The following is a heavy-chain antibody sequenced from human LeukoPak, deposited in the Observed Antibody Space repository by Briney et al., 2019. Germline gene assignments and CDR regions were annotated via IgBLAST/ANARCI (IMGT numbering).Heavy chain of an antibody. J-gene: IGHJ4*02. Sequence: GESLKISCKGSGYSFTSYWIGWVRQMPGKGLEWMGIIYPGGSDTRYSPSFQGQVTISADKSISTAYLQWSSLKASDTAMYHCATSLYGSGRLGIIDYWGQGTLVTVSS. V-gene: IGHV5-51*01. CDR3: ATSLYGSGRLGIIDY. CDR1: GYSFTSYW. D-gene: IGHD3-10*01. CDR2: IYPGGSDT.